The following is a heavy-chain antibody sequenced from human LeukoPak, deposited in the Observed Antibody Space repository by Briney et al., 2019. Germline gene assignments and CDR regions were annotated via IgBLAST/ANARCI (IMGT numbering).Heavy chain of an antibody. V-gene: IGHV3-30*02. CDR2: IRYDGSNK. J-gene: IGHJ4*02. D-gene: IGHD3-16*01. CDR3: ARDPLKFGARASDY. Sequence: GGSLRLSCAASGFTFSSYGMHWVRQAPGKGLEWVAFIRYDGSNKYYADSVKGRFTISRDNSKNTLYLQMNSLRAEDTAVYYCARDPLKFGARASDYWGQGTLVTVSS. CDR1: GFTFSSYG.